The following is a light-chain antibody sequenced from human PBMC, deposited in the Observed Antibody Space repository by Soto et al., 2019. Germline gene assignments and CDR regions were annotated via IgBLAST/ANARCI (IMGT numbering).Light chain of an antibody. V-gene: IGKV3-15*01. Sequence: EIVMTQSPATLSVSPGERATLSCRASQSVSSNLAWYQQKPGQAPSLLIYGASTRATGVPARFSGSGSGTEFTLTISSLQSEDXXXXXXXXYNNWPPWTFGQGTKVEIK. CDR3: XXYNNWPPWT. J-gene: IGKJ1*01. CDR2: GAS. CDR1: QSVSSN.